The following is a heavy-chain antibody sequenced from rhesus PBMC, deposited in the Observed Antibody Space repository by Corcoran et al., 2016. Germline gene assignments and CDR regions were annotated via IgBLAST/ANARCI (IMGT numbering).Heavy chain of an antibody. J-gene: IGHJ4*01. V-gene: IGHV3-54*02. CDR3: ARRSGGGPYFDY. D-gene: IGHD6-37*01. CDR2: IGYDGTKQ. Sequence: EVQLVESGGGLVQPGGFLRLSCAASVFPISGYGMHWVRRARGKGLEWVGLIGYDGTKQYYADSVSDRFTISRDNSKNMVYLQMNNLHLEDTAVFYCARRSGGGPYFDYWGQGVLVTVSS. CDR1: VFPISGYG.